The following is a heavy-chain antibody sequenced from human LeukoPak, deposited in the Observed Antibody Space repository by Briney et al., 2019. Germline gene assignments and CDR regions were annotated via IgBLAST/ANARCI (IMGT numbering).Heavy chain of an antibody. CDR2: FDPEDGET. Sequence: ASVKVSCKASGYTFTSYGISWVRQAPGQGLEWMGGFDPEDGETIYAQKFQGRVTMTEDTSTDTAYMELSSLRSEDTAVYYCATGHCSSTSCCGLPYFDYWGQGTLVTVSS. V-gene: IGHV1-24*01. J-gene: IGHJ4*02. D-gene: IGHD2-2*01. CDR1: GYTFTSYG. CDR3: ATGHCSSTSCCGLPYFDY.